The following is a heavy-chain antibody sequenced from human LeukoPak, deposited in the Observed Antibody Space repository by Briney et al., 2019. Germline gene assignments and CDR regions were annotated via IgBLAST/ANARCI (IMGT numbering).Heavy chain of an antibody. CDR1: GFTLSSYW. J-gene: IGHJ4*02. CDR3: ARVMGIDSSGYYAFGIDH. Sequence: GGSLRLSCAASGFTLSSYWMHWVRQAPGKGLVWVSRINSDGSSTSYADSVKGRFTISRDNAKNTLYLQMNSLRAEDTAVYYCARVMGIDSSGYYAFGIDHWGQGTLVTVSS. D-gene: IGHD3-22*01. V-gene: IGHV3-74*01. CDR2: INSDGSST.